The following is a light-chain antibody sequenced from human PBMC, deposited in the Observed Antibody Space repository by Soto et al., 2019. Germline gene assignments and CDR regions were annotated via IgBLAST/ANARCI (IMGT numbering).Light chain of an antibody. CDR2: GVS. CDR1: QSIYSH. J-gene: IGKJ2*03. CDR3: QQSYSTPYS. Sequence: DIQMTQSPSSLSASIGDRVTITCRASQSIYSHLNWYQQKPGKAPKLLIYGVSSLQSGVPSRFSGSESGTDGTDLTVTISSLQPEDFATYYCQQSYSTPYSFGQGTKLEIK. V-gene: IGKV1-39*01.